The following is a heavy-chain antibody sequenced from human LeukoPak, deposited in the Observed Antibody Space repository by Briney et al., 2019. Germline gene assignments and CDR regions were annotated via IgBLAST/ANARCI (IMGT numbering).Heavy chain of an antibody. J-gene: IGHJ6*03. CDR3: AKAGAVIKILHYYMDV. CDR2: INSDGSST. V-gene: IGHV3-74*01. D-gene: IGHD2/OR15-2a*01. CDR1: GFTFSSYW. Sequence: GGSLRLSCAASGFTFSSYWMHWVRQAPGKGLVWVSRINSDGSSTSYADSVKGRFTISRDNSKNTLYLQMNSLRAEDTAVYYCAKAGAVIKILHYYMDVWGKGTTVTISS.